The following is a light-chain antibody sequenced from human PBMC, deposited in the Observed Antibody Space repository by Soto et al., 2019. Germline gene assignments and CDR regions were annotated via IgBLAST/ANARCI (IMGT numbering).Light chain of an antibody. Sequence: DIQMTQSPSTLSASVGDRVTITCRASQSFCTWLAWYQQKPGKAPNLLIYKTSILESGVPSRFSGSGSGTEFTLTISSLQPDDFATYYCQQYNSNPLTFGGGTKVEIK. CDR3: QQYNSNPLT. CDR2: KTS. J-gene: IGKJ4*01. V-gene: IGKV1-5*03. CDR1: QSFCTW.